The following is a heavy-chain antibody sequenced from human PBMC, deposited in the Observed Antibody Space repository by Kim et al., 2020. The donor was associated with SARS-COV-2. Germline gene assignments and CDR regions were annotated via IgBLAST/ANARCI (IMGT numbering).Heavy chain of an antibody. CDR2: IYYSGST. Sequence: SETLSLTCTVSGGSISSGGYYWSWIRQHPVKGLEWIGYIYYSGSTYYNPSLKSRVTISVDTSKNQFSLKLSSVTAADTAVYYCARDGSGSPPGAIDYWGQGTLVTVSS. CDR1: GGSISSGGYY. CDR3: ARDGSGSPPGAIDY. J-gene: IGHJ4*02. D-gene: IGHD1-26*01. V-gene: IGHV4-31*03.